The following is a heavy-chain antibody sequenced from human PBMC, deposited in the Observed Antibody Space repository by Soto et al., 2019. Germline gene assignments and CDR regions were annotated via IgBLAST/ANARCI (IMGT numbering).Heavy chain of an antibody. CDR1: GASLSTDN. V-gene: IGHV4-59*05. D-gene: IGHD6-19*01. J-gene: IGHJ5*02. CDR3: ARQGSSGWYIGDWFDP. Sequence: SETLSLTGTVSGASLSTDNWVWIRQPPGKGLGWIGSIYYSGSTYFNPSLKSRVTISVDTSKNQFSLKLSSVTAADTAVYYCARQGSSGWYIGDWFDPWGQGTLVTVSS. CDR2: IYYSGST.